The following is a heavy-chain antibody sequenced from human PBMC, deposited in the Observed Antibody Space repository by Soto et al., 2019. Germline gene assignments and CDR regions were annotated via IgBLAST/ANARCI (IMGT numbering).Heavy chain of an antibody. CDR2: TIPIFGTA. CDR3: AREGCSSPGCYPGDGHWFDP. CDR1: GGTFSSYA. J-gene: IGHJ5*02. Sequence: QVQLVQSGAEVKKPGSSVKVSCKASGGTFSSYAISWVRQAPGQGLEWMGGTIPIFGTANYAQKFQGRVTITADESTSTGYMELSSLISEDTAVYYCAREGCSSPGCYPGDGHWFDPWGQGTLVTVSS. V-gene: IGHV1-69*01. D-gene: IGHD2-2*01.